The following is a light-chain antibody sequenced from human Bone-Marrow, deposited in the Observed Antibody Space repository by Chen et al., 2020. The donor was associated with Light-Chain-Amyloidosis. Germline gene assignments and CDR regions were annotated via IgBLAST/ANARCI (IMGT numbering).Light chain of an antibody. CDR3: QQRSNWPIT. Sequence: EIVLTQSPATLSLSPGERGTLSCRASQSVNNYLAWYQQKPGQAPRLLIYDASNRATGIPARFSGRGSGTGFTLTISRLEPEDVAVYYCQQRSNWPITFGQGTRLEIK. CDR1: QSVNNY. J-gene: IGKJ5*01. V-gene: IGKV3-11*01. CDR2: DAS.